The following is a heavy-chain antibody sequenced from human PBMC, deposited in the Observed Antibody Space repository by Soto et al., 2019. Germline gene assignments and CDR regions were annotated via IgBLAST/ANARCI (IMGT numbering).Heavy chain of an antibody. Sequence: GGSLRLSCAASGFTFSSYSMNWVRQAPGKGLEWVSSISSSSSYIYYADSVKGRFTISRDNAKNSLYLQMNSLRAEDTAVYYCAREYCSGGSCYSGGYFDYWGQGTLVTVSS. J-gene: IGHJ4*02. CDR1: GFTFSSYS. V-gene: IGHV3-21*01. CDR2: ISSSSSYI. CDR3: AREYCSGGSCYSGGYFDY. D-gene: IGHD2-15*01.